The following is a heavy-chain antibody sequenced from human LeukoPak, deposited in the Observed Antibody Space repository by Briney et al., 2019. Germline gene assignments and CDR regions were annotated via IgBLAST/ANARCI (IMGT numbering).Heavy chain of an antibody. V-gene: IGHV3-11*01. D-gene: IGHD5-18*01. CDR2: ISSSGRII. Sequence: PGGSLRLSCAASGFTFSDYYMSCIRQAPGKGLEWVSHISSSGRIIYYADSVKGRFTISRDNAKNSLYLQMNSLRVEDTAVYYCARQGYSHDAFGIWGQGTMVTVSS. CDR1: GFTFSDYY. CDR3: ARQGYSHDAFGI. J-gene: IGHJ3*02.